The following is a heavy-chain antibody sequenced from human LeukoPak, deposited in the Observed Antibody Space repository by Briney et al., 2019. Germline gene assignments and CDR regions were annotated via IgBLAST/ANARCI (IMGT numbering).Heavy chain of an antibody. CDR2: IYYSGST. CDR1: GGSISSSSYY. D-gene: IGHD6-19*01. Sequence: SETLSLTCTVSGGSISSSSYYWGWIRQPPGKGLEWIGGIYYSGSTYYNPSLKSRVTISVDTSKNQFSLKLSSVTAADTAVYYCARDSSGWYYGAFDIWGQGTMVTVSS. CDR3: ARDSSGWYYGAFDI. V-gene: IGHV4-39*07. J-gene: IGHJ3*02.